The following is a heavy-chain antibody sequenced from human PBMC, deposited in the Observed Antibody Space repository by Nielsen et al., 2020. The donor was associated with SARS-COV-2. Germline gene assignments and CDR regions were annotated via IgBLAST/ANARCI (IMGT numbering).Heavy chain of an antibody. V-gene: IGHV5-10-1*01. D-gene: IGHD3-10*01. Sequence: GESLKISCKGSGYSFTSYWIGWVRQMLGKGLEWMGRIDPSDSYTNYSPSFQGHVTISADKSISTAYLQWSSLKASDTAMYYCARHTYYYGSGLNWFDPWGQGTLVTVSS. CDR1: GYSFTSYW. CDR2: IDPSDSYT. CDR3: ARHTYYYGSGLNWFDP. J-gene: IGHJ5*02.